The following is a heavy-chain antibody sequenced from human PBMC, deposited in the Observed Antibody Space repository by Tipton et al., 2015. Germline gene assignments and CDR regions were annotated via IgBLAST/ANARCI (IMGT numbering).Heavy chain of an antibody. V-gene: IGHV4-59*12. CDR3: AREVWYNDSTGYDY. J-gene: IGHJ4*02. D-gene: IGHD3-22*01. CDR2: IYDSGIT. Sequence: TLSLTCTVSGGSISHYYWSWIRQPPGKGLEWIGHIYDSGITNHNPSLKSRVTISIDTSKNLFSLHLSSVTAADTAVYYCAREVWYNDSTGYDYWGQGTLVTVSS. CDR1: GGSISHYY.